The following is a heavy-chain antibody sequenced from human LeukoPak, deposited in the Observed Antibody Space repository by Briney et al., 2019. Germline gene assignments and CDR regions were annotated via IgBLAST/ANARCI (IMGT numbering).Heavy chain of an antibody. CDR2: ISWGGGST. Sequence: GGSLRLSCAASGFTFDDYAMHWVRQAPGKGLEWVSLISWGGGSTYYADSVKGRFTISRDNSKNSLYLQMNSLRAEDTALYYCAKVSDSSGFDYWGQGTLVTVSS. J-gene: IGHJ4*02. CDR3: AKVSDSSGFDY. CDR1: GFTFDDYA. D-gene: IGHD3-22*01. V-gene: IGHV3-43D*03.